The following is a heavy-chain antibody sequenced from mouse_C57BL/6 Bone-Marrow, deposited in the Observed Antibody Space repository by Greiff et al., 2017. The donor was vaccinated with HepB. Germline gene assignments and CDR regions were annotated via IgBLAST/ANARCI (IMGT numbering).Heavy chain of an antibody. D-gene: IGHD1-1*01. J-gene: IGHJ2*01. Sequence: VQLQQSGAELVRPGASVKLSCKASGYTFTDYYINWVKQRPGQGLEWIARIYPGSGNTYYNEKFKGKATLTAEKSSSTAYMQLSSLTSEDSAVYFCAREGYYYGSSYLSFDYWGQGTTLTVSS. CDR3: AREGYYYGSSYLSFDY. CDR2: IYPGSGNT. CDR1: GYTFTDYY. V-gene: IGHV1-76*01.